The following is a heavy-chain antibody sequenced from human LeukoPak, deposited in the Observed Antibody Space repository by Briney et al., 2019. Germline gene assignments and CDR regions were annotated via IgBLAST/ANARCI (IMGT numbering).Heavy chain of an antibody. CDR3: ARVPSYGPFDY. V-gene: IGHV4-34*01. D-gene: IGHD5-18*01. Sequence: SETLSLTCAVYGGSFSGYYWSWIRQPPGKRLEWIGEINHSGSTNYNPSLKSRVTISVDTSKNQFSLKLSSVTAADTAVYYCARVPSYGPFDYWGQGTLVTVSS. J-gene: IGHJ4*02. CDR1: GGSFSGYY. CDR2: INHSGST.